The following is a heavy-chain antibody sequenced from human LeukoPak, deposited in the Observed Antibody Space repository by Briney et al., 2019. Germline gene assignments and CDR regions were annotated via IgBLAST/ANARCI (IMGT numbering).Heavy chain of an antibody. V-gene: IGHV4-4*07. D-gene: IGHD5-12*01. CDR1: RGSISNYW. CDR3: ARDAGGYEDY. CDR2: VYPSGTT. Sequence: SETLSLTCTVSRGSISNYWWSWIRQAAGKGLEWIGRVYPSGTTHYNPSLQSRVTLSVDTSKNQFSLKLSSLTAADTAVYDCARDAGGYEDYWGQGTLVTVSS. J-gene: IGHJ4*02.